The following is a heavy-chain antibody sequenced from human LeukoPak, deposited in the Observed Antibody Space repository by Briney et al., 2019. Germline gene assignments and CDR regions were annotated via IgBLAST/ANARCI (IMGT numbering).Heavy chain of an antibody. Sequence: GGSLRLSCAASGFTFSDHYMDWVRQAPGQGLEWLGRIRNKANRHTTAYAASVTGRFTISRDDSKNSLYLQMSSLKAEDTAVYYCARGPSRSGEGRPFDFWGQGTLVTVSS. CDR1: GFTFSDHY. J-gene: IGHJ4*02. CDR3: ARGPSRSGEGRPFDF. V-gene: IGHV3-72*01. CDR2: IRNKANRHTT. D-gene: IGHD2-15*01.